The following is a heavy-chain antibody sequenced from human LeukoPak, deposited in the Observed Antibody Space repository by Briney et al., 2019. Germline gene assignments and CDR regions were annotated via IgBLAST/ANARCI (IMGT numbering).Heavy chain of an antibody. CDR3: AKRGYTSTWLSPFDY. CDR1: GFTFSSYA. Sequence: GGSLRLSCAASGFTFSSYAISWVRQAPGKGLEWVAVISYDGSNKNYADSVKGRFTISRDNSKNTVYLQMNSLRAEDTAVYYCAKRGYTSTWLSPFDYWAQGTLVTVSS. CDR2: ISYDGSNK. J-gene: IGHJ4*02. D-gene: IGHD6-13*01. V-gene: IGHV3-30*18.